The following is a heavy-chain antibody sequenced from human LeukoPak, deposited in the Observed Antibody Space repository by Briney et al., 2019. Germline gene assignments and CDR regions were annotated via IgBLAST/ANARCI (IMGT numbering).Heavy chain of an antibody. D-gene: IGHD4-23*01. CDR1: GYTFTGYY. Sequence: ASVNVSCKASGYTFTGYYMHWVRQAPGQGLEWMGRINPNSGGTNYAQKFQGRVTMTRDTSISTAYMELSRLRSDDTAVYYCARMNGGNSNFDYWGQGTLVTVSS. V-gene: IGHV1-2*06. CDR2: INPNSGGT. J-gene: IGHJ4*02. CDR3: ARMNGGNSNFDY.